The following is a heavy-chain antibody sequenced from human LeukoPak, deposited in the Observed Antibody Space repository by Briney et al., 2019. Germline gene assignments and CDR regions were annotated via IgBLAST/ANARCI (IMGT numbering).Heavy chain of an antibody. J-gene: IGHJ4*02. Sequence: PGGSLRLSCAASGFTFSSYAMSWVRQAPGKGLEWVSAISGSGGSTYYADSVKGRFTISRDNAKNSLYLQMNSLRAEDTAVYYCAREVEMATIEWGQGTLVTVSS. CDR2: ISGSGGST. CDR3: AREVEMATIE. CDR1: GFTFSSYA. V-gene: IGHV3-23*01. D-gene: IGHD5-24*01.